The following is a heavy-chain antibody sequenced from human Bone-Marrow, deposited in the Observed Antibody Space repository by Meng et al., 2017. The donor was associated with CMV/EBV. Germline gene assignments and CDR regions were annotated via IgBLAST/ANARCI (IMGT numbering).Heavy chain of an antibody. D-gene: IGHD5-18*01. CDR2: INHSGST. V-gene: IGHV4-34*01. Sequence: SETLSLTCAVYGGSFSGYYWSWIRQPPGKGLEWIGEINHSGSTNNNPSLKSRVTISVDTSKNQFSLKLSSVTAADTAVYYCARVGYSYGYTFHYWGQGTLVTVSS. CDR3: ARVGYSYGYTFHY. CDR1: GGSFSGYY. J-gene: IGHJ4*02.